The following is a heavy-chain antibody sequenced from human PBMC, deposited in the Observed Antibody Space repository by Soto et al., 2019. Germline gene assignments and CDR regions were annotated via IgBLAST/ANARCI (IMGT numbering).Heavy chain of an antibody. CDR3: ARDTGVEYYYGSGNYGIDY. D-gene: IGHD3-10*01. V-gene: IGHV3-33*01. CDR1: GFTFRSYG. J-gene: IGHJ4*02. Sequence: QVQLVESGGGVVQPGRSLRLSCAASGFTFRSYGMHWVRQAPGKGLEWVAVIWYDGSNKYYADSVKGRFTISRDNSKNTLYLQMNSLRAEDTAVYYCARDTGVEYYYGSGNYGIDYWGQGTLVTVSS. CDR2: IWYDGSNK.